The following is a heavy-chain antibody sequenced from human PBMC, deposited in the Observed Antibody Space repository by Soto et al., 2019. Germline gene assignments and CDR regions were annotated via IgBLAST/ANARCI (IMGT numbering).Heavy chain of an antibody. CDR1: GFTFSNAW. Sequence: PGGSLRLSCAASGFTFSNAWMNWVRQAPGKGLEWVGRIKSKTDGGTTDYAAPVKGRFTISRDDSKNTLYLQMNSLKTEDTAVYYCTTGALLLRFLEWLPYYYYGMDVWGQGTTVTVSS. CDR2: IKSKTDGGTT. J-gene: IGHJ6*02. V-gene: IGHV3-15*07. CDR3: TTGALLLRFLEWLPYYYYGMDV. D-gene: IGHD3-3*01.